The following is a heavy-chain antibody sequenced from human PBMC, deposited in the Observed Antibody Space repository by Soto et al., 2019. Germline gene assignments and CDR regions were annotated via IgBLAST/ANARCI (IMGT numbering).Heavy chain of an antibody. D-gene: IGHD6-19*01. V-gene: IGHV3-23*01. J-gene: IGHJ5*02. CDR2: ISGGGDQS. CDR1: GFPFSSHA. CDR3: VRCTVYTIISSGWCKWFDP. Sequence: EVQLLESGGALVQPGGSLRLSCAASGFPFSSHAMSWVRQVPGKGLDWVSAISGGGDQSYYADFAKGRFTISRDNSQNALYLQLYSLRSEDTALYCCVRCTVYTIISSGWCKWFDPWGQGTLVIVSS.